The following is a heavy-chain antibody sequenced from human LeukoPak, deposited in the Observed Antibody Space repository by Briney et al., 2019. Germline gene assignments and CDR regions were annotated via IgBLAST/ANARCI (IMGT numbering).Heavy chain of an antibody. CDR2: TNWNGGST. CDR3: ARDWGSAI. CDR1: GFKFDDYG. Sequence: GGSLRLSCAASGFKFDDYGVSWARQAPGKGLEWVSGTNWNGGSTGYTDSVKGRFTISRDNAKNSLYLQMNSLRADDTAFYYCARDWGSAIWGQGTLVTVSS. D-gene: IGHD3-16*01. J-gene: IGHJ4*02. V-gene: IGHV3-20*04.